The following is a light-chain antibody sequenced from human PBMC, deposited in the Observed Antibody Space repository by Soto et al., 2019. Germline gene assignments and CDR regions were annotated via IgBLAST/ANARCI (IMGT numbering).Light chain of an antibody. CDR1: QSVRSSS. J-gene: IGKJ1*01. CDR2: GAS. V-gene: IGKV3-20*01. Sequence: EIVLTQSPGTLSLSPGERATLSCRASQSVRSSSLAWYQQKPGQAPRLLIYGASSRATGIPVRFSGSGSGTDFPLTISRLEPEDFAVYYCQQYGSSPETFGQGTTGDIK. CDR3: QQYGSSPET.